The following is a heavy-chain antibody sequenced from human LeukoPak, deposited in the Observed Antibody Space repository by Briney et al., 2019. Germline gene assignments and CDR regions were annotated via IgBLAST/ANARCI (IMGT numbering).Heavy chain of an antibody. Sequence: SDTLSLTCTVYGGSFSGYYWSWIRQPPGKGLEWIGEINHSGSTNSNPSLKSRVTISVDTSKNQFSLKLSSVTAADTAVYYCARRLLGYCSGGSCYSGYFQHWGQGTLVTVSS. CDR1: GGSFSGYY. J-gene: IGHJ1*01. CDR2: INHSGST. D-gene: IGHD2-15*01. V-gene: IGHV4-34*01. CDR3: ARRLLGYCSGGSCYSGYFQH.